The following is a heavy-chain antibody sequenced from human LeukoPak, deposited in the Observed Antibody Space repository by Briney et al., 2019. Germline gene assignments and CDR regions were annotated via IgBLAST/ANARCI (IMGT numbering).Heavy chain of an antibody. V-gene: IGHV3-21*01. Sequence: GGSLRLSCAASGFTFSSYSMNWVRQAPGKGLEWVSSISSSSSYIYYADSVKGRFTISRDNAKNSLYLQMNSLSAEDTAVYYCAREVYGSGSLYFQHWGQGTLVTVSS. CDR2: ISSSSSYI. J-gene: IGHJ1*01. CDR3: AREVYGSGSLYFQH. CDR1: GFTFSSYS. D-gene: IGHD3-10*01.